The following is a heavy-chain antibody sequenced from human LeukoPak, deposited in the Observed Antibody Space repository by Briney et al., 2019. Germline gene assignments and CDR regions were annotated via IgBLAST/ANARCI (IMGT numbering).Heavy chain of an antibody. CDR2: IYHSGST. CDR1: GGSISSGGYS. D-gene: IGHD3-10*01. CDR3: ASITTDLAPNPISSYFNDAFDI. V-gene: IGHV4-30-2*01. Sequence: PSETLSLTCAVSGGSISSGGYSWSWIRQPPGKGLEWIGYIYHSGSTYYNPSLKSRVTISVDRSKNQFSLKLSSVTAADTAVYYCASITTDLAPNPISSYFNDAFDIWGQGTMVTVSS. J-gene: IGHJ3*02.